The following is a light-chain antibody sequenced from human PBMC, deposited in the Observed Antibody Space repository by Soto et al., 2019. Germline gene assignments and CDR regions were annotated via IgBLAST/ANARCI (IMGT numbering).Light chain of an antibody. J-gene: IGKJ5*01. CDR2: GAS. CDR3: QQYGSSPGT. V-gene: IGKV3-20*01. Sequence: EIVLTQSPGTLSLSPGERATLSCRASQSVSSSYLAWYQQKPGQAPRLLIYGASSRATGIPDRFSGSGSGKDFTFTISILEPEDFAVYYCQQYGSSPGTFGQGTRLEIK. CDR1: QSVSSSY.